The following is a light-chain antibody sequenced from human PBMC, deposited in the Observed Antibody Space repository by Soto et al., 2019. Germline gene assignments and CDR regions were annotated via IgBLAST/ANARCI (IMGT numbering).Light chain of an antibody. V-gene: IGLV2-8*01. CDR2: DVT. J-gene: IGLJ2*01. CDR3: RSFAGGGNPVL. CDR1: SSDVGGYNY. Sequence: QSALTQPPSASGSLGQSVTISCTGTSSDVGGYNYVSWHQQHPGKAPKVMIYDVTKRPPGVPDRFSGSKSGNTASLTVSGLQAEDEADYYCRSFAGGGNPVLLGGGTKVTVL.